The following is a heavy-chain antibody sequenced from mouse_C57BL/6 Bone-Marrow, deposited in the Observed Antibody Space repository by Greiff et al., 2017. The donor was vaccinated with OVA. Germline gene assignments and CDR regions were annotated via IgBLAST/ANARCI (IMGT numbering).Heavy chain of an antibody. CDR2: INPSSGYT. CDR1: GYTFTSYT. D-gene: IGHD2-1*01. V-gene: IGHV1-4*01. Sequence: QVHVKQSGAELARPGASVKMSCKASGYTFTSYTMHWVKQRPGQGLEWIGYINPSSGYTKYNQKFKDKATLTADKSSSTAYMQLSSLTSEDSAVYYCARGLYYYFDYWGQGTTLTVSS. J-gene: IGHJ2*01. CDR3: ARGLYYYFDY.